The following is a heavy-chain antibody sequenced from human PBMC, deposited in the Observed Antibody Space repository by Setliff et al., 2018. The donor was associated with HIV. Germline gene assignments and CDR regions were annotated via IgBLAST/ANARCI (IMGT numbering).Heavy chain of an antibody. Sequence: ASVKVSCKVSGGTFTRNCISWVRQAPGQGLEWMGGILPFFDTANYAQKFQGRVTITSDTSATTAYMEVSNLRSEDMAVYYCARERDSNGYQFDYWGQGTLVTVSS. CDR3: ARERDSNGYQFDY. D-gene: IGHD3-22*01. V-gene: IGHV1-69*05. CDR2: ILPFFDTA. CDR1: GGTFTRNC. J-gene: IGHJ4*02.